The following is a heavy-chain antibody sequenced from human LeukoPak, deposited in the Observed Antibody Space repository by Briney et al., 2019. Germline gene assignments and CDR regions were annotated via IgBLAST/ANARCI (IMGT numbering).Heavy chain of an antibody. CDR1: GFTFSDYY. V-gene: IGHV3-11*01. D-gene: IGHD3-10*01. J-gene: IGHJ6*02. CDR2: IGTSGSSI. Sequence: GGSLRLSCAASGFTFSDYYMSWIRQAPGKGLEWVSFIGTSGSSIYYADSVKGRFTISRDNAKRSLYLQMNRLRAEDTAVYYCARDRRENYGSGIVIYGMDVWGQGTTVTVSS. CDR3: ARDRRENYGSGIVIYGMDV.